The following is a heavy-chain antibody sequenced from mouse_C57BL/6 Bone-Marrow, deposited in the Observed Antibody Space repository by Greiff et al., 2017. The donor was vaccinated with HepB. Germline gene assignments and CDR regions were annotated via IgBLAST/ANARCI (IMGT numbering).Heavy chain of an antibody. V-gene: IGHV5-6*01. CDR1: GFTFSTSG. CDR2: INTGGTYT. CDR3: ARDRFDYYFDY. D-gene: IGHD2-14*01. Sequence: EVKLVESGGDLVKPGGSLKLSCVASGFTFSTSGMSWVRQTPDKRLEWVATINTGGTYTYYPGSVKGRFTISKDTAKNTLFLQMSSLKSEDSAIYYCARDRFDYYFDYWGQGTTLTVTS. J-gene: IGHJ2*01.